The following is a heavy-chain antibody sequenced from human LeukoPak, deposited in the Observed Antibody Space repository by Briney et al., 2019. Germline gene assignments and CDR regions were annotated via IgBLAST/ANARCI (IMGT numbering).Heavy chain of an antibody. CDR1: GFIFSSYS. V-gene: IGHV3-48*01. Sequence: GGSLRLSCAASGFIFSSYSMNWVRQAPGKGLEWVSYISSSSSTIYYADSVKGRFTISRDNAKNSLYLQMNSLRAEDTAVYYCARSQGTIPDSVPLDIWGQGTMVTVSS. CDR2: ISSSSSTI. CDR3: ARSQGTIPDSVPLDI. D-gene: IGHD5/OR15-5a*01. J-gene: IGHJ3*02.